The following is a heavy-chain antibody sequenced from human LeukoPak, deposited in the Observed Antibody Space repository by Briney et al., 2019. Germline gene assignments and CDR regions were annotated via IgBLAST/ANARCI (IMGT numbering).Heavy chain of an antibody. J-gene: IGHJ3*02. CDR1: GGSISRYY. V-gene: IGHV4-59*01. CDR2: IYYSGST. CDR3: AKRLAAAGWGHAFDI. Sequence: SETLSLTCTVSGGSISRYYWSWIRQPPGKGLEWIGYIYYSGSTNYNPSLKSRVTISVDTSKNQFSLKLTSVTAADTAVYYCAKRLAAAGWGHAFDIWGQGTMVTVSS. D-gene: IGHD6-13*01.